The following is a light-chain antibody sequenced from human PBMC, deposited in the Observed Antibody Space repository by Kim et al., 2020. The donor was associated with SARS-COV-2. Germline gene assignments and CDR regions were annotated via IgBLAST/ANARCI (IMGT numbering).Light chain of an antibody. CDR1: SSNIGKNT. CDR2: AYD. CDR3: AVWDDILSSPV. J-gene: IGLJ3*02. Sequence: QSVVTQPPSASATPGQRVTISCSGSSSNIGKNTVNWFQQFPGTAPKLLISAYDQRPSGIPDRFSGSKSGTSASLVISGLQSEDEADYYCAVWDDILSSPVVGGGTQLTVL. V-gene: IGLV1-44*01.